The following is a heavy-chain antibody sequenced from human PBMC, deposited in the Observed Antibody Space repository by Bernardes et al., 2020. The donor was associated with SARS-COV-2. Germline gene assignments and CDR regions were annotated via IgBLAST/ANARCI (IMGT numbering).Heavy chain of an antibody. Sequence: GGSLRLSCAASGFTFSSYGMHWVRQAPGKGLEWVALIFYDGSDKYFADSVKGRFTISRDNSKNTLYLQLNSLREEDTAVYYCVKEGESAAGYGLDVWGQGTTVSVSS. V-gene: IGHV3-30*18. J-gene: IGHJ6*02. CDR2: IFYDGSDK. CDR3: VKEGESAAGYGLDV. D-gene: IGHD6-13*01. CDR1: GFTFSSYG.